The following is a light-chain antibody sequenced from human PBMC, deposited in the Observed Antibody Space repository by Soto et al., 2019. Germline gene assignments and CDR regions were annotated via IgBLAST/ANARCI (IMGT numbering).Light chain of an antibody. Sequence: VLTQSPDTLSLSPGERATLYCRASRSVSSSYLAWYQHKPGQAPRLLISGASNRATDIPDRFSGSESGTVFTLTISRLEPEDLAVYYCQHYGSSPPYTFGQGTKLEIK. J-gene: IGKJ2*01. CDR1: RSVSSSY. CDR2: GAS. V-gene: IGKV3-20*01. CDR3: QHYGSSPPYT.